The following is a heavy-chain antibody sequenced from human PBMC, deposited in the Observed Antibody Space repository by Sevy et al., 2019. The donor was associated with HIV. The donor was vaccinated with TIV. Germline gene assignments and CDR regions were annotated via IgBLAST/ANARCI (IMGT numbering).Heavy chain of an antibody. CDR3: ATKSTPLYYYALYV. D-gene: IGHD2-15*01. CDR2: IYNGGNT. CDR1: EFTVSSKY. J-gene: IGHJ6*02. Sequence: GGSLRLSCAASEFTVSSKYMSWVRQAPGKGLEWVSVIYNGGNTYYEDSVKGRFINSRDSSKNTLYLQMNSLRAEDTAIYYCATKSTPLYYYALYVWGQGTTVTVSS. V-gene: IGHV3-53*03.